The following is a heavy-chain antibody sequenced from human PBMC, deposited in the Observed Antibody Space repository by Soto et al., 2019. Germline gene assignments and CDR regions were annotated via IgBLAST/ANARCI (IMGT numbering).Heavy chain of an antibody. J-gene: IGHJ5*02. CDR1: GFTFSSYS. D-gene: IGHD3-3*01. CDR2: ISSSSSYI. Sequence: GGSLRLSCAASGFTFSSYSMNWVRQAPGKGLEWVSSISSSSSYIYYADSVKGRFTISRDNAKNSPYLQMNSLRAEDTAVYYCARVLLEWYNWFDPWGQGTLVTVSS. CDR3: ARVLLEWYNWFDP. V-gene: IGHV3-21*01.